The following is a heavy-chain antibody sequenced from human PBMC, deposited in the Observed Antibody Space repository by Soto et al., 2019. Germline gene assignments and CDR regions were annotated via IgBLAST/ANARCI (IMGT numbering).Heavy chain of an antibody. CDR2: INPSGGST. D-gene: IGHD2-21*01. CDR1: GYTFTSYY. CDR3: ARHLAEVKYRPDNWFDP. Sequence: QVQLVQSGAEVKKPGASVKVSCKASGYTFTSYYMHWVRQAPGQGLEWMGIINPSGGSTSYAQKLQGRVTMNSDTSTSQVYKELSGLRSEDTALYSCARHLAEVKYRPDNWFDPWGQGTLVTVAS. V-gene: IGHV1-46*04. J-gene: IGHJ5*02.